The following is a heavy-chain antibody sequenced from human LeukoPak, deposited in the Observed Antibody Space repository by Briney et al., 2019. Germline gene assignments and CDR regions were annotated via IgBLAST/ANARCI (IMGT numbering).Heavy chain of an antibody. CDR2: IYHSGST. CDR3: ARATSGEKWYYDFWSGRNHNNWFDP. V-gene: IGHV4-38-2*01. J-gene: IGHJ5*02. D-gene: IGHD3-3*01. Sequence: PSETLSFTCAVSGYSISSGYYWGWIRQPPGKGLEWIGSIYHSGSTYYNPSLKSRVTISVDTSKNQFSLKLSSVTAADTAVYYCARATSGEKWYYDFWSGRNHNNWFDPWGQGTLVTVSS. CDR1: GYSISSGYY.